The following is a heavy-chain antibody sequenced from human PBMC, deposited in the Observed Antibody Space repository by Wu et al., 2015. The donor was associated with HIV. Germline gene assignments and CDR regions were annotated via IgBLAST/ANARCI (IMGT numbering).Heavy chain of an antibody. V-gene: IGHV1-69*13. D-gene: IGHD3-22*01. Sequence: QVQLVQSGAEVKKPGSSVKVSCKASGGTFSSYAISWVRQAPGQGLEWMGRIIPIFGTANYAQKFQGRVTITADESTSTAYMELSSLRSEDTAVYYCASLRIDSSGYFGLDAFDIWDQGTMVTVSS. CDR2: IIPIFGTA. CDR3: ASLRIDSSGYFGLDAFDI. CDR1: GGTFSSYA. J-gene: IGHJ3*02.